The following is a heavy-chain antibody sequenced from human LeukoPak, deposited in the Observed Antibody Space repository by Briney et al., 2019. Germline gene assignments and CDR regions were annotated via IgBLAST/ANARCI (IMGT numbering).Heavy chain of an antibody. D-gene: IGHD6-19*01. J-gene: IGHJ4*02. Sequence: GGSLRLSCAASGFTFTGYWMSWVRQAPGKGLEWVANIKQDGTEKYYVDSVKGRFTISRDNAKNSLYLQMNSLRAEDTAVYYCARGMAGTVGGVFDYWGQGTLVTVSS. CDR1: GFTFTGYW. CDR3: ARGMAGTVGGVFDY. V-gene: IGHV3-7*01. CDR2: IKQDGTEK.